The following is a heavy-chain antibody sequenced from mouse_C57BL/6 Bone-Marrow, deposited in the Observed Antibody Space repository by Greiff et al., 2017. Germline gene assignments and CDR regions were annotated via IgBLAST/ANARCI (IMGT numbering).Heavy chain of an antibody. D-gene: IGHD2-5*01. CDR3: VGAYYSNSYAMDY. V-gene: IGHV1-50*01. CDR2: IDPSDSYT. J-gene: IGHJ4*01. Sequence: VQLQQPGAELVKPGASVKLSCKASGYTFTSYWMQWVKQRPGQGLEWIGEIDPSDSYTNSNQKFKGKATLTVDTSSSKAYMQLSSLTSEDSAVYYCVGAYYSNSYAMDYWGQGTSVTVSS. CDR1: GYTFTSYW.